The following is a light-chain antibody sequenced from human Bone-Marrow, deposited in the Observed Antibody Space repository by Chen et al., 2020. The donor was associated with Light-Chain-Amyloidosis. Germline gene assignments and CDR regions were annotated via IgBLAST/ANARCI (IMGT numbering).Light chain of an antibody. CDR1: NIGSTS. J-gene: IGLJ3*02. Sequence: SYVLTQPSSVSVAPGQTATIACGGNNIGSTSVHWYQQTPGQAPLLVVYDDRDRPSGIPDRLSGSNSGNTATLTISRVEAGDEADDYCQVWDRSSDRPVFGGGTKLTVL. CDR2: DDR. CDR3: QVWDRSSDRPV. V-gene: IGLV3-21*02.